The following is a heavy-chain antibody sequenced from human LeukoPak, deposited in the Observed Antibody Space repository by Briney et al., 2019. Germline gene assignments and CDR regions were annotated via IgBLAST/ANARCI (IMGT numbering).Heavy chain of an antibody. J-gene: IGHJ4*02. CDR2: MSHDGSNE. CDR3: AKDQEQWPAFDY. CDR1: GFTFSRYA. V-gene: IGHV3-30-3*01. D-gene: IGHD6-19*01. Sequence: GGSLRLSCAASGFTFSRYAMHWVRQAPGKGLEWVAVMSHDGSNEYYGDSVKGRFTISRDNSKNTLYLQMNSLRAEDTAVYYCAKDQEQWPAFDYWGQGTPVTVSS.